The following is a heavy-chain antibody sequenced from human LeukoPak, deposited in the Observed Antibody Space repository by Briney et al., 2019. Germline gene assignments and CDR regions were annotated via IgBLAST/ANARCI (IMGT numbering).Heavy chain of an antibody. CDR3: AXLRXMYYXILTGYSPPGYYYMDV. V-gene: IGHV4-34*01. CDR2: INHSGST. J-gene: IGHJ6*03. Sequence: XAXXGGSFXGYYWSWIRQPPGKGLEWIGEINHSGSTNYNPSLTSRVTISVDTSKNQFSLKLSSVTAADTAVYYCAXLRXMYYXILTGYSPPGYYYMDVWGKGTTVTISS. CDR1: GGSFXGYY. D-gene: IGHD3-9*01.